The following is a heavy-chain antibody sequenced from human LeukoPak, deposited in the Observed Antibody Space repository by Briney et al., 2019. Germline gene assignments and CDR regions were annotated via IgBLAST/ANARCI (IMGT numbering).Heavy chain of an antibody. CDR1: GFTFSSYA. J-gene: IGHJ3*02. V-gene: IGHV3-30-3*01. CDR2: ISYDGSNK. D-gene: IGHD6-13*01. CDR3: ARNIAAAGTGAFDI. Sequence: PGRSLRLSCAASGFTFSSYAMHWVRQAPGKGLEWVAVISYDGSNKYYADSVKGRFTISRDNSKNTLYLQMNSLRAEDTAVYYCARNIAAAGTGAFDIWGQGTMVTVSS.